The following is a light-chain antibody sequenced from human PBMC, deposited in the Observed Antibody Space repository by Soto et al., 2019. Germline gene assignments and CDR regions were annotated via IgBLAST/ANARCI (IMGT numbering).Light chain of an antibody. CDR1: QSISSW. Sequence: DIQMTQSPSTLSASVGDRVTITCRASQSISSWLDWYQQKPGKAPKLLIYKASSLESGVPSRFSGSGSGTEFTLTISSLQPEDFATYYCQQYNRYALTFGGGTTGELQ. J-gene: IGKJ4*01. V-gene: IGKV1-5*03. CDR2: KAS. CDR3: QQYNRYALT.